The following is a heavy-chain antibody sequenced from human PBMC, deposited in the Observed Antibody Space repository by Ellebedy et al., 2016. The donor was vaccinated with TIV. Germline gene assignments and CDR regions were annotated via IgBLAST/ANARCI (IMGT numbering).Heavy chain of an antibody. CDR3: ARAQINDFWSGHYTHYYYYAMDV. CDR1: GDSISSGAFY. CDR2: IYYSGST. Sequence: SETLSLTCTVSGDSISSGAFYWTWIRQQPGKGLEWIGNIYYSGSTYYKSSLKSRITISLDTSKNQFSLRLSSVTAADTAVYYCARAQINDFWSGHYTHYYYYAMDVWGQGTTVTVSS. J-gene: IGHJ6*02. V-gene: IGHV4-31*03. D-gene: IGHD3-3*01.